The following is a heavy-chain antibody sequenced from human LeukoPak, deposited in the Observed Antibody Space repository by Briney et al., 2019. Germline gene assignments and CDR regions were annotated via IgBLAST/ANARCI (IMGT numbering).Heavy chain of an antibody. Sequence: GASVKVSCKVSGYTLTELSMHWVRQAPGKGLEWMGGFDPEDGETIYAQKFQGRVTMTEDTSTDTAYMELSSLRSEDTAVYYCASSWDSGTTTGNAFDIWGQGTMVTVSS. CDR1: GYTLTELS. D-gene: IGHD1-1*01. V-gene: IGHV1-24*01. CDR3: ASSWDSGTTTGNAFDI. CDR2: FDPEDGET. J-gene: IGHJ3*02.